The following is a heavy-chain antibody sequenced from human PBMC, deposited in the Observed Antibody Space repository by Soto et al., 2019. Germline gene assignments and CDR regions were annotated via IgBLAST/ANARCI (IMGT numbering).Heavy chain of an antibody. J-gene: IGHJ4*02. CDR1: GYTFTSYG. D-gene: IGHD3-22*01. CDR2: ISAYNGNT. Sequence: QVQLVQSGAEVKKPGASVKVSCKASGYTFTSYGISWVRQAPGQGLEWMGWISAYNGNTNYAQKLQGRVTMTTDSSTSTAYMELRSLRSDDTAVYYCARDHFYDSSGYYRFDYWGQGTLVTVSS. V-gene: IGHV1-18*01. CDR3: ARDHFYDSSGYYRFDY.